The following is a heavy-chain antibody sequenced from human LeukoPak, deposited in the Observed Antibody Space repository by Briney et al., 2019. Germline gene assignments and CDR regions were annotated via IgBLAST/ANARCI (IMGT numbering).Heavy chain of an antibody. CDR1: GGSISSYY. D-gene: IGHD3-10*01. J-gene: IGHJ4*02. V-gene: IGHV4-59*01. Sequence: SETLSLTCTVSGGSISSYYWSWIRQPPGKGLEWIGYITYSGSTNYNPSLKSRVTISVDTSRDQFSLKLSSVTAADTAVYYCARGRLGGSGSYYNVLDYWGQGTLVTVSS. CDR3: ARGRLGGSGSYYNVLDY. CDR2: ITYSGST.